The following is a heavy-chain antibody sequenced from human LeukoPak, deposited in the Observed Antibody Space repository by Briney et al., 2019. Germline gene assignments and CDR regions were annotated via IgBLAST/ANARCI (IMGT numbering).Heavy chain of an antibody. CDR3: ARLSSSWYLVLGY. D-gene: IGHD6-13*01. V-gene: IGHV4-34*01. Sequence: SETLSLTCAVYGGSFSGYYWSWIRQPPGKGLEWIGEINHSGSTNYNPSLKSRVTISVDTSKNQFSLKLSSVTAADTAVYYCARLSSSWYLVLGYWGQGTLVTVSS. CDR2: INHSGST. CDR1: GGSFSGYY. J-gene: IGHJ4*02.